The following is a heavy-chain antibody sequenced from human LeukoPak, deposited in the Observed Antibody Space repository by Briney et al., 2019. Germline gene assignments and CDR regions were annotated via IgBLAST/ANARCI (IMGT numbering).Heavy chain of an antibody. CDR3: ARSSGAFDY. Sequence: GGSLRLSCAASGFSFSSYDMHWVRQSTGKGLEWVSVIGTAGDTYYAGSVKGRFTISRENAKNSLYLQMNSLRAGDTGVYYCARSSGAFDYWGQGTLVTVSS. V-gene: IGHV3-13*01. CDR2: IGTAGDT. CDR1: GFSFSSYD. D-gene: IGHD2-15*01. J-gene: IGHJ4*02.